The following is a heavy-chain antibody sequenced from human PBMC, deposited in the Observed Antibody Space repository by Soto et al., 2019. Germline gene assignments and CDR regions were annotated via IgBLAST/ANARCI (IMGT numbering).Heavy chain of an antibody. CDR3: AGFWTYSSGWYVGWFDP. J-gene: IGHJ5*02. CDR2: ISAYNGNT. CDR1: GYTFTSYG. D-gene: IGHD6-19*01. Sequence: QVQLVQSGAEVKKPGASVKVSCKASGYTFTSYGISWVRQAPGQGLEWMGWISAYNGNTNYAQKLQGRVTMTTDTPTTAAYMQLRSLKSGDTAVHYCAGFWTYSSGWYVGWFDPWGQGTLVTVAS. V-gene: IGHV1-18*01.